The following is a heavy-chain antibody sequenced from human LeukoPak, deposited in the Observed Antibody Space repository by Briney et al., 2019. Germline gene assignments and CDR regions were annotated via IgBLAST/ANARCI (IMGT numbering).Heavy chain of an antibody. CDR1: GYSFTSYW. V-gene: IGHV5-51*01. CDR2: IYPGDSDT. J-gene: IGHJ6*03. Sequence: GESRKISCKGSGYSFTSYWIGWVRQLPGKGLEWMGIIYPGDSDTRYSPSFQGQVTISADKSISTAYLQWSSLKASDTAMYYCARHKGATTSYYYYMDVWGKGTTVTVSS. CDR3: ARHKGATTSYYYYMDV. D-gene: IGHD1-26*01.